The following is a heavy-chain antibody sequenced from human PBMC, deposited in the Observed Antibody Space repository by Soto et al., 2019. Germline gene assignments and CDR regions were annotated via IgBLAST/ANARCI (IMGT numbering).Heavy chain of an antibody. V-gene: IGHV3-23*01. J-gene: IGHJ5*02. CDR2: ISGSGGST. CDR1: GFTFSSYA. Sequence: GGSRLSCAASGFTFSSYAMSWVRQAPGKGLEWVSAISGSGGSTYYADSVKGRFTISRDNSKNTLYLQMNSLRAEDTAVYYCAKGGGVVKNWFDPWGQGTLVTVSS. CDR3: AKGGGVVKNWFDP. D-gene: IGHD3-3*01.